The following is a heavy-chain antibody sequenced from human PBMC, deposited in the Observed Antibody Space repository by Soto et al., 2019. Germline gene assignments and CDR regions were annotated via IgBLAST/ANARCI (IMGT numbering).Heavy chain of an antibody. CDR2: IYSAGNT. CDR1: GFTVSRTY. V-gene: IGHV3-53*01. CDR3: ARDSRYVGDNYGLDH. D-gene: IGHD3-16*01. J-gene: IGHJ4*02. Sequence: PGGSLRLSCAASGFTVSRTYMTWVRQAPGKGLEWVSVIYSAGNTYYADSVKGRFTISRDNSRNTVYLQMNSLRAEDTAIYYCARDSRYVGDNYGLDHWGQGSLVTGSS.